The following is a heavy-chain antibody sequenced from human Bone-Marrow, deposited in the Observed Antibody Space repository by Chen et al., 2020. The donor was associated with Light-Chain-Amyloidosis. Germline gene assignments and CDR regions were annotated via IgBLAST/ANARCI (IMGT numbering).Heavy chain of an antibody. V-gene: IGHV5-51*01. CDR2: IYPDDSDA. J-gene: IGHJ4*02. CDR1: W. CDR3: ARRRDGYNFDY. Sequence: WIGWVRQRPGKGLEGMGVIYPDDSDARYSPSFEGQVTISADKSITTAYLQWRSLKASDTAMYDCARRRDGYNFDYGGQGTLVTVSS. D-gene: IGHD5-12*01.